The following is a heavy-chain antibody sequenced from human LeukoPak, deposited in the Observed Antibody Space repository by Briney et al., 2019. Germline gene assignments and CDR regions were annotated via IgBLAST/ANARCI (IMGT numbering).Heavy chain of an antibody. D-gene: IGHD6-19*01. Sequence: SQTLSLTCAISGDSVSSNSAAWNWIRQSPSRGLEWLGRTYYRSKWYNDYAVSVKSRITINPDTSKNQFSLQLNFVTPEDTAVYYCARTKGIAVAGTYDYWGQGTLVTVSS. CDR2: TYYRSKWYN. CDR3: ARTKGIAVAGTYDY. J-gene: IGHJ4*02. CDR1: GDSVSSNSAA. V-gene: IGHV6-1*01.